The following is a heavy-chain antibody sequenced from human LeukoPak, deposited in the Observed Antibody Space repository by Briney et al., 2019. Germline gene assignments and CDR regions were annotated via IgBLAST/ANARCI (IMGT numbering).Heavy chain of an antibody. Sequence: SETLSLTCAVYGGSFSGYYWSWIRQPPGKGLEWIGEINHSGSTNYNPSLKSRVTISVDTSKNQFSLKLSSVTAADTAVYYCARHIRSTSCYSGFCYFDYWGQGTLVTVSS. V-gene: IGHV4-34*01. CDR3: ARHIRSTSCYSGFCYFDY. CDR2: INHSGST. CDR1: GGSFSGYY. J-gene: IGHJ4*02. D-gene: IGHD2-2*01.